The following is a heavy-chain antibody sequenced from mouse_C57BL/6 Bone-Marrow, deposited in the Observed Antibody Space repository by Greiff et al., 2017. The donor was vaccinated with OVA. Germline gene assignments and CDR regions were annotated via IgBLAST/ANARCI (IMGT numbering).Heavy chain of an antibody. J-gene: IGHJ1*03. CDR3: ARISVYYSGSSYPWVSDV. V-gene: IGHV5-16*01. CDR1: GFTFSDYY. D-gene: IGHD1-1*01. CDR2: INYDGSST. Sequence: EVQLVESEGGLVQPGSSMKLSCTASGFTFSDYYMAWVRQVPEKGLEWVANINYDGSSTYYLDSLKSRFIISRDNAKNILYLQMSSLKSEDTATYYCARISVYYSGSSYPWVSDVWGTGTTVTVSS.